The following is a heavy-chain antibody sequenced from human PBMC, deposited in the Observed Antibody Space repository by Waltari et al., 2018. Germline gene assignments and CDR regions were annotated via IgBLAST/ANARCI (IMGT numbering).Heavy chain of an antibody. J-gene: IGHJ5*02. CDR2: ISYDGSNK. V-gene: IGHV3-30*04. Sequence: QMQLVESGGGVVQPGKSLRLSCEASGFTFSTYAIHWVRQAPGKGLEWVAVISYDGSNKYHAGSVKGRFTISRDNSKNTLYLQMNSLRAEDTAMYYCTRDGSVAVPANRWFDPWGQGTLVTVSS. D-gene: IGHD6-6*01. CDR3: TRDGSVAVPANRWFDP. CDR1: GFTFSTYA.